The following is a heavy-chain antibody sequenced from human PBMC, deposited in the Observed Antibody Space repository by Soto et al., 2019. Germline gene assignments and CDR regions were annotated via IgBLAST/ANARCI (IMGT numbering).Heavy chain of an antibody. CDR1: GGSITSGGYY. CDR3: ARVPRSYYGSETNWFDP. D-gene: IGHD3-10*01. V-gene: IGHV4-31*03. Sequence: SETLSLTCTVSGGSITSGGYYWSWIRQHPGKGLEWIAYIYYSGSTYYNPSLKSRVTISVDTSKNQFSLKLSSVTAADTAVYYCARVPRSYYGSETNWFDPWGQGTLVTVS. J-gene: IGHJ5*02. CDR2: IYYSGST.